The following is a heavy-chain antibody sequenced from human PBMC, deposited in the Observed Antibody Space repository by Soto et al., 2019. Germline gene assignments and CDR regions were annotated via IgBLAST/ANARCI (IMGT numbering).Heavy chain of an antibody. CDR1: GFTFSSYW. Sequence: PGGSLRLSCAASGFTFSSYWMHWVRQAPGKGLVWVSRINSDGSSTSYADSVKGRFTISRDNAKNTPYLQMNSLRAEDTAVYYCARAPSPEIAVAGTWFDYWGQGTLVTVSS. D-gene: IGHD6-19*01. J-gene: IGHJ4*02. V-gene: IGHV3-74*01. CDR3: ARAPSPEIAVAGTWFDY. CDR2: INSDGSST.